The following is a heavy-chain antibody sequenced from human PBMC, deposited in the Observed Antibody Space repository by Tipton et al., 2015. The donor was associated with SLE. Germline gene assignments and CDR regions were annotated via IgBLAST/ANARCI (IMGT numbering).Heavy chain of an antibody. CDR2: IYTTGST. D-gene: IGHD5-24*01. CDR1: GGSISSYY. Sequence: TLSLTCTVSGGSISSYYWSWIRQPPGKGLEWIGYIYTTGSTNYNPSLKSRVTISVDTSKNQFSLKLSSVTAADTAVYYSARPVEKTTTPFDSWGQGTLVTVSS. V-gene: IGHV4-4*08. J-gene: IGHJ4*02. CDR3: ARPVEKTTTPFDS.